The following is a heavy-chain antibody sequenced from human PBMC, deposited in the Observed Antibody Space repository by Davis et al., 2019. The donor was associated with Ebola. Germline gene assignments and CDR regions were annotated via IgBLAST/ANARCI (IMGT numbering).Heavy chain of an antibody. CDR1: GFTFSSYA. Sequence: GGSLRLSCAASGFTFSSYAMSWVRQAPGKGLEWVSAISGSGGSTYYADSVKGRFTISRDNSKNTLYLQMNSLRAEDTAVYYCARDTAMVQSYYYYGMDVWGKGTTVTVSS. CDR2: ISGSGGST. D-gene: IGHD5-18*01. CDR3: ARDTAMVQSYYYYGMDV. J-gene: IGHJ6*04. V-gene: IGHV3-23*01.